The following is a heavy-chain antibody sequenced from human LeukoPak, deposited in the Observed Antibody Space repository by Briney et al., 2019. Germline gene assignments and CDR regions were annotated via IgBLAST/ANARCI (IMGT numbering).Heavy chain of an antibody. J-gene: IGHJ4*02. CDR2: ISSSSSTI. CDR1: GFTFSDYY. D-gene: IGHD3-10*01. Sequence: GGSLRLSCAASGFTFSDYYMSWIRQAPGKGLEWVSYISSSSSTIYYADSVKGRFTISRDNAKNSLYLQMNSLRAEDTAVYYCARHRVTMVRGVPGDFDYWGQGTLVTVSS. V-gene: IGHV3-11*04. CDR3: ARHRVTMVRGVPGDFDY.